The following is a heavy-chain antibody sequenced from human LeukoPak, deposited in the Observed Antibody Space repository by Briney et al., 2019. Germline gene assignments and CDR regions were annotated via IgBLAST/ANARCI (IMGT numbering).Heavy chain of an antibody. D-gene: IGHD3-10*01. V-gene: IGHV4-39*07. Sequence: SETLSLTCTVSGGSISSSSYYWGWVRQPPGTELEWIGSIYYSGSTYYNPSLKSRVTISVDTSKNQFSLKLSSVTAADTAVYYCARSDGYGLVGIWGQGTMVTVSS. CDR2: IYYSGST. CDR1: GGSISSSSYY. J-gene: IGHJ3*02. CDR3: ARSDGYGLVGI.